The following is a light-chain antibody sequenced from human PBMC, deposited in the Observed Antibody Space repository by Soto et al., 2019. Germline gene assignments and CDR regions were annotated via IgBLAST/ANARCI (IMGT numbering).Light chain of an antibody. CDR3: SSYAGSNNFVV. V-gene: IGLV2-8*01. CDR2: EVN. J-gene: IGLJ2*01. CDR1: SSDIGGFDL. Sequence: QSALTQPDSLSGSPGQSITISCTGSSSDIGGFDLVSWYQQHPGKAPKLLLYEVNKRPSGVSNRFSGSKSGNTASLTVSGLQAEDEADYYCSSYAGSNNFVVFGGGTKLTVL.